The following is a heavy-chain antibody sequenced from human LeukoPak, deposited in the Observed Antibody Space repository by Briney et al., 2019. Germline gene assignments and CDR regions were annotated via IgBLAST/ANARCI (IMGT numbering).Heavy chain of an antibody. CDR3: ARQVGLIDAFDV. J-gene: IGHJ3*01. V-gene: IGHV4-59*08. D-gene: IGHD1-26*01. CDR2: IYYRGST. Sequence: KSSETLSLTCTVSGGSISSYYWSWIRQPPGKGLEWIGYIYYRGSTNYNPSLKSRVTISVDTSKSQFSLKLSSVTAADTAVYYCARQVGLIDAFDVWGQGTMVTVSS. CDR1: GGSISSYY.